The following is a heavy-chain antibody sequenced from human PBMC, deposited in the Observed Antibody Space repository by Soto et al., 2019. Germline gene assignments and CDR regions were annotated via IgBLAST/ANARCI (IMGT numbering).Heavy chain of an antibody. CDR3: ARGRFDFIWGTPAPYLDY. CDR1: GDSISTYY. CDR2: IYNSATT. V-gene: IGHV4-59*01. Sequence: SETLSLTCTVSGDSISTYYWTWIRQPPGKGLEWIGYIYNSATTKYNPSLKSRVTISVDTSKNQFSLKLSSVTTADTAVYYCARGRFDFIWGTPAPYLDYWGQGALVTVSS. D-gene: IGHD3-16*01. J-gene: IGHJ4*02.